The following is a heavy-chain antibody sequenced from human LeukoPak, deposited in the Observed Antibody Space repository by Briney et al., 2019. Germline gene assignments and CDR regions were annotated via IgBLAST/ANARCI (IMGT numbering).Heavy chain of an antibody. V-gene: IGHV4-39*01. D-gene: IGHD5-24*01. CDR2: IYYSGST. CDR1: GGSISSSSYY. J-gene: IGHJ4*02. CDR3: ARQGRWLPTNY. Sequence: SETLSLTCTVSGGSISSSSYYWGWIRQPPGKGLEWIGSIYYSGSTYYNPSLKSRVTISVDTSKNQFSLKLSSVTAADTAVYYCARQGRWLPTNYWGQGTLVTVSS.